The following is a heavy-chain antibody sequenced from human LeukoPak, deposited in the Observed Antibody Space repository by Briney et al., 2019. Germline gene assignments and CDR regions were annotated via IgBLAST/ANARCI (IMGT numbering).Heavy chain of an antibody. V-gene: IGHV3-23*01. CDR3: AKESVGSYRYYYYSMDV. CDR1: GFTFSTYA. CDR2: ISGSGSST. J-gene: IGHJ6*02. Sequence: GGSLRLSCVASGFTFSTYAMSWVHQAPGKGLQWVSGISGSGSSTYYADSVKGRFTISRDNSKNTLYLQMNSLRAEDTAVYYCAKESVGSYRYYYYSMDVWGQGTTVTVSS. D-gene: IGHD1-26*01.